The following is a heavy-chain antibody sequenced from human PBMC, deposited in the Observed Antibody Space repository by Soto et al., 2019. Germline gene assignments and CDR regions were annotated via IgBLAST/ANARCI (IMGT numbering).Heavy chain of an antibody. Sequence: PGGSLRLSCAASGFTFSDYYMSWIRQAPGKGLEWVSYISSSGSTIYYADSVKGRFTISRDNAKNSLYLQMNSLRAEDTAVYYCARDRDSDYGLRTWYYYYGMDVWGQGTTVTVSS. CDR3: ARDRDSDYGLRTWYYYYGMDV. CDR2: ISSSGSTI. V-gene: IGHV3-11*01. J-gene: IGHJ6*02. CDR1: GFTFSDYY. D-gene: IGHD4-17*01.